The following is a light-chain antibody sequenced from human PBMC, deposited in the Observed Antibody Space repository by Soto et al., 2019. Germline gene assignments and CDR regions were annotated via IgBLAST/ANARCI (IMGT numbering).Light chain of an antibody. CDR3: QQYDTSIT. V-gene: IGKV3-20*01. J-gene: IGKJ5*01. CDR2: GAS. CDR1: QTVSSNY. Sequence: ENVLTQSPGTLSLSPGDRATLSCRASQTVSSNYLAWYQQKPGQAPRLLMYGASSRATGIPDRFSGSGSGTDFTLTISRLEPEDFAVYYCQQYDTSITFGQGTRLEIQ.